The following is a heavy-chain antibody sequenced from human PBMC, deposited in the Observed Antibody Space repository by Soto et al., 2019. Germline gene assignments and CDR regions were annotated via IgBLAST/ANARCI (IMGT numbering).Heavy chain of an antibody. V-gene: IGHV3-23*01. CDR2: ISGSGGST. Sequence: PGQSLRLSCAASGFTFSSYYMNWVRQAPGKGLEWVSAISGSGGSTYYADSVKGRFTISRDNSKNTLYLQMNSLRAEDTAVYYCAKESTGSSSRGPQSDYWGQGTLVAVSS. CDR1: GFTFSSYY. CDR3: AKESTGSSSRGPQSDY. D-gene: IGHD6-13*01. J-gene: IGHJ4*02.